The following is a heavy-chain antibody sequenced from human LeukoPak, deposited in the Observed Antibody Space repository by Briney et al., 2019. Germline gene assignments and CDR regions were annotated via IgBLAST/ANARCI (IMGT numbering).Heavy chain of an antibody. CDR2: IYYSGST. V-gene: IGHV4-39*07. CDR3: ARDNVSYSSSKRDWYYGMDV. D-gene: IGHD6-13*01. CDR1: GGSISSSSYY. Sequence: SETLSLTCTVSGGSISSSSYYWGWIRQPPGKGLEWIGSIYYSGSTYYNPSLKSRITIPVDTSKNQFSLKLSSVTAADTAVYYCARDNVSYSSSKRDWYYGMDVWGQGTTVTVSS. J-gene: IGHJ6*02.